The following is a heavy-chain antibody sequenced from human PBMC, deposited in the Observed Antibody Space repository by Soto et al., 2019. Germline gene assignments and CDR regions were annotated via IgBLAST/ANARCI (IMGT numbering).Heavy chain of an antibody. J-gene: IGHJ3*02. CDR1: GYTFTSYY. V-gene: IGHV1-46*01. Sequence: ASVKVSCKASGYTFTSYYMHWVRQAPGQGLEWMGIINPSGGSTSYAQKFQGRATMTRDTFTSTVYMELSSLRSEDTAVCYCARVDVQWYDAFDIWGQGTMVTVSS. D-gene: IGHD1-26*01. CDR3: ARVDVQWYDAFDI. CDR2: INPSGGST.